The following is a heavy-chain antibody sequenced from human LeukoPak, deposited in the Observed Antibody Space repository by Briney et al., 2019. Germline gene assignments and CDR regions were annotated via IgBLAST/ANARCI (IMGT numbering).Heavy chain of an antibody. J-gene: IGHJ4*02. Sequence: GGSLRLSCAASGFTFDDYAMHWVRQAPGKGLEWVSGISWNSGSIGYVDSVKGRFTISRDNAKNSLYLQMNSLRAEDTAVYYCARDRTLYYFDYWGQGTLVTVSS. V-gene: IGHV3-9*01. CDR3: ARDRTLYYFDY. CDR1: GFTFDDYA. D-gene: IGHD1-1*01. CDR2: ISWNSGSI.